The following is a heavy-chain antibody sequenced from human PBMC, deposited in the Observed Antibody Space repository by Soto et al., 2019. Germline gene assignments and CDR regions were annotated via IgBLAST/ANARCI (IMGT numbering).Heavy chain of an antibody. D-gene: IGHD4-17*01. CDR2: ISYDGSNK. Sequence: GGSLRLSCAASGFTFSSYAMHWVRQAPGKGLEWVAVISYDGSNKYYADSVKGRFTISRDNSKNTLYLQMNSLRGEDTAVYYCAGDPRNYGDYNAAFDYWGQGTLVTVSS. CDR1: GFTFSSYA. V-gene: IGHV3-30-3*01. J-gene: IGHJ4*02. CDR3: AGDPRNYGDYNAAFDY.